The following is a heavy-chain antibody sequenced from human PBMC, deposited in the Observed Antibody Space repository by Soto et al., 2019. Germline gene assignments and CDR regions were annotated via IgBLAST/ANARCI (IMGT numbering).Heavy chain of an antibody. J-gene: IGHJ4*02. CDR3: ARRYGGNFDY. CDR2: IYYSGST. D-gene: IGHD1-26*01. V-gene: IGHV4-59*01. CDR1: GGSISSYY. Sequence: SETLSLTCTVSGGSISSYYWSWIRQPPGKGLEWIGYIYYSGSTNYNPSLRSRVTISVDTSKNQFSLKLSSVTAADTAVYYCARRYGGNFDYWGQGTLVTVSS.